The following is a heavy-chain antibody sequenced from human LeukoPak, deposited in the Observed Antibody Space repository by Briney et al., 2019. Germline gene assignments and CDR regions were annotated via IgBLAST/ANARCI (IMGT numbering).Heavy chain of an antibody. CDR3: AKDSMITFGGVIVTGYFDY. D-gene: IGHD3-16*02. Sequence: GGSLRLSCAASRFTFSSYGMHWVRQAPGKGLEWVAYIQYDGSNEQYADSVKGRFTISRDNSKNTLYLQMNSLRAEDTAVYYCAKDSMITFGGVIVTGYFDYWGQGTLVTVSS. CDR2: IQYDGSNE. V-gene: IGHV3-30*02. CDR1: RFTFSSYG. J-gene: IGHJ4*02.